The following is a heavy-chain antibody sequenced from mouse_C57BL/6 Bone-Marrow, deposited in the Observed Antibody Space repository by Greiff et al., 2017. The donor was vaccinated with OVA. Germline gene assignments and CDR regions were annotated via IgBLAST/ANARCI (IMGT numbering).Heavy chain of an antibody. CDR2: INPSTGGT. D-gene: IGHD1-1*01. CDR1: GYSFTGYY. CDR3: ARPSYYGPYYFDY. Sequence: ESGPELVKPGASVKISCKASGYSFTGYYMNWVKQSPEKSLEWIGEINPSTGGTTYNQKFKAKATLTVDKSSSTAYMQLKSLTSEDSAVYYCARPSYYGPYYFDYWGQGTTLTVSS. V-gene: IGHV1-42*01. J-gene: IGHJ2*01.